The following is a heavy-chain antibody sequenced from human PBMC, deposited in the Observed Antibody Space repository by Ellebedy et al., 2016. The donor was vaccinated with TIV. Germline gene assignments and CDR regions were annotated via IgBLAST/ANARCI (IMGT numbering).Heavy chain of an antibody. CDR3: ARGSRLTGIRCSDY. CDR2: IYYSGST. J-gene: IGHJ4*02. CDR1: GGSFSSSTYS. V-gene: IGHV4-39*07. D-gene: IGHD1-20*01. Sequence: SETLSLTXTVAGGSFSSSTYSWGWIRQPPGKGLEWIGSIYYSGSTNYNPSLKSRVTISADTSKNQFSLKLSSVTAADTAVYYCARGSRLTGIRCSDYWGQGTLVTVSS.